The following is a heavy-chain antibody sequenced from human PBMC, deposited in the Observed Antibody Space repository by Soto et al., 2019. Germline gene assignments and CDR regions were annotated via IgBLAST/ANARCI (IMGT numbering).Heavy chain of an antibody. CDR3: ARDRYCSGGSCRKNWFDP. Sequence: PSETLSLTCTVSGGSISSSYWSWIRRPPGKGLEWLAYIYDDGSANYNPSLKSRATISLDMSKNQFSLKLTSVTAADTAVYYCARDRYCSGGSCRKNWFDPWGQGTLVTVS. CDR1: GGSISSSY. V-gene: IGHV4-59*01. D-gene: IGHD2-15*01. J-gene: IGHJ5*02. CDR2: IYDDGSA.